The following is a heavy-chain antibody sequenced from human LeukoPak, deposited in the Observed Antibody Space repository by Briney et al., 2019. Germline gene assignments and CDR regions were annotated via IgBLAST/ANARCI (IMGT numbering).Heavy chain of an antibody. J-gene: IGHJ6*03. D-gene: IGHD2-21*01. CDR3: AKHLGSHSFLFYYMDV. Sequence: GGSLRLSCEAYQFTFSRFAMSWNRQAPGTGLEWVSTLSGSGTATYYADSVKGRFTTSRDNSKGTLYLQMDNLRADDTAVYYCAKHLGSHSFLFYYMDVWGTGTSVIVSS. CDR1: QFTFSRFA. V-gene: IGHV3-23*01. CDR2: LSGSGTAT.